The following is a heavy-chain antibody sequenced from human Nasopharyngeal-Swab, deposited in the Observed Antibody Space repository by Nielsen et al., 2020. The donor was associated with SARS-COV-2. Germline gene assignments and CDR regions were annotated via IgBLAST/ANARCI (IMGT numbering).Heavy chain of an antibody. J-gene: IGHJ4*02. CDR3: ARGPSGWLQLELDY. Sequence: GGSLRLSCQGSGYNFADHWIAWVRQMPGKGLEWMGIIFVSDSDTRYSPSFQGQVTISADKSVSIAYLQFGSLKASDTAMYYCARGPSGWLQLELDYWGQGTLVTVSS. D-gene: IGHD5-24*01. CDR2: IFVSDSDT. CDR1: GYNFADHW. V-gene: IGHV5-51*01.